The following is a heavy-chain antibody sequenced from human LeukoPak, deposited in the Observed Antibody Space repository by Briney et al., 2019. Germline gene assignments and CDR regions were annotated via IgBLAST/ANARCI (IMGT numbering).Heavy chain of an antibody. J-gene: IGHJ4*02. CDR1: AGSIINSDYY. V-gene: IGHV4-39*07. CDR2: IEFGGAT. CDR3: TSLRSGLSPVFDN. D-gene: IGHD1-26*01. Sequence: SETLSLTFTVSAGSIINSDYYWAWLRQPPGKELEWIGSIEFGGATHYNPSVESRLSVSVDTSRNQFSLKLTSVTAADTATYYCTSLRSGLSPVFDNWGQGILVSVSS.